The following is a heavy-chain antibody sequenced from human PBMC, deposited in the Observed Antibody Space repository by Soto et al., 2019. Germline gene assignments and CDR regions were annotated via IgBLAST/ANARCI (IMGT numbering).Heavy chain of an antibody. V-gene: IGHV3-21*01. CDR1: GFTFSSYS. CDR3: ARFWGPPYYFDY. J-gene: IGHJ4*02. Sequence: EVQLVESGGGLVKPGGSLRLSCAASGFTFSSYSMNWVRQAPGKGLEWVSSISSSSSYIYYADSVKGRFTISRDNAKNSLDLQMNSLRAEDTAVYYCARFWGPPYYFDYWGQGTLVTVSS. D-gene: IGHD3-16*01. CDR2: ISSSSSYI.